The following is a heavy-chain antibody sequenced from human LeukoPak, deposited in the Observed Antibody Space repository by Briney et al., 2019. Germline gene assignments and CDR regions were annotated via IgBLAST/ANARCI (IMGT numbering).Heavy chain of an antibody. Sequence: GRFLRLSCAASGFTFDDYAMHWVRQAPVKGLEWVSGISWNSGSIGYADSVKGRFTISRDNAKNSLYLQMNSLRAEDTALYYCAKSVGPYYYYGMDVWGQGATVTVSS. V-gene: IGHV3-9*01. J-gene: IGHJ6*02. CDR1: GFTFDDYA. D-gene: IGHD3-16*01. CDR3: AKSVGPYYYYGMDV. CDR2: ISWNSGSI.